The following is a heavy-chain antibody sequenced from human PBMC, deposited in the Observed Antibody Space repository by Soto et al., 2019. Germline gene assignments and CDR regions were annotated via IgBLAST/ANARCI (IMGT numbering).Heavy chain of an antibody. D-gene: IGHD3-10*01. Sequence: GGSLRLSCAASGFTFDDYAMHWVRQAPGKGLEWVSGISWNSDSIGYADSVKGRFTISRDNAKNSLYLQMNSLRAEDTALYYCAKDKGGRFGETRYYYGMDVWGQGTTVTVSS. CDR2: ISWNSDSI. CDR3: AKDKGGRFGETRYYYGMDV. V-gene: IGHV3-9*01. CDR1: GFTFDDYA. J-gene: IGHJ6*02.